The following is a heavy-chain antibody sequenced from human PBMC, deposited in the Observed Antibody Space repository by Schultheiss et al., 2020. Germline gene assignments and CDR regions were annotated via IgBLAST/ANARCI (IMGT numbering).Heavy chain of an antibody. CDR1: GFTFDDYA. CDR3: ARVEAYSSGGDY. J-gene: IGHJ4*02. CDR2: ISSSGSTI. V-gene: IGHV3-11*01. Sequence: GGSLRLSCAASGFTFDDYAMHWVRQAPGKGLEWVSYISSSGSTIYYADSVKGRFTISRDNAKNSLYLQMNSLRAEDTAVYYCARVEAYSSGGDYWGQGTLVTVSS. D-gene: IGHD6-19*01.